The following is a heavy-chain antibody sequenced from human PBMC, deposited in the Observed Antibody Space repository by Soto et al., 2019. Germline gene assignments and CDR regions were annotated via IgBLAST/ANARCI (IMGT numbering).Heavy chain of an antibody. Sequence: SETLSLTCSVSGYSVTSSDYYWAWIRQPPGKGLEWIGSMFYSGLTYHNPSLKSRVTLSVDTSKNQFSVRLNSVTAADTAVYYCAPLSVSLSGPYGIHVWGQGTTVTVSS. CDR1: GYSVTSSDYY. CDR3: APLSVSLSGPYGIHV. V-gene: IGHV4-39*01. J-gene: IGHJ6*02. D-gene: IGHD2-15*01. CDR2: MFYSGLT.